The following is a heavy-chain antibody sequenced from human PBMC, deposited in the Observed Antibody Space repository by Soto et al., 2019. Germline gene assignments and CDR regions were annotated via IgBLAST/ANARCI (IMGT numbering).Heavy chain of an antibody. Sequence: QVQLVQSGAEVKKPGSSVKVSCKASGGTISSYSITWVRQAPGQGLEWMGRIIPILAVTNYAQTFQGRVTIIADISTNTVYMELSSLRSEDTAVYFCARAIRRTTNGDSYTFPDVWGQGTTVTVSS. D-gene: IGHD2-8*01. V-gene: IGHV1-69*04. CDR1: GGTISSYS. CDR3: ARAIRRTTNGDSYTFPDV. J-gene: IGHJ6*02. CDR2: IIPILAVT.